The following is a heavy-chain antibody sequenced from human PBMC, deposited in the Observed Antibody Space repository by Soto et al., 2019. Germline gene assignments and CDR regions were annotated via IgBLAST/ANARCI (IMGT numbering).Heavy chain of an antibody. CDR1: GFTFSNAW. CDR2: IKTKTDGSTT. J-gene: IGHJ5*02. CDR3: ARDIFWEGFGESNWLDP. Sequence: GGSLRLSCAASGFTFSNAWMSWVRQAPGKGLEWVGLIKTKTDGSTTDYAAPVKGRFSISRDDSRRTVYLQMNSLKTEDTAVYYCARDIFWEGFGESNWLDPWGQGTLVTVSS. V-gene: IGHV3-15*01. D-gene: IGHD3-10*01.